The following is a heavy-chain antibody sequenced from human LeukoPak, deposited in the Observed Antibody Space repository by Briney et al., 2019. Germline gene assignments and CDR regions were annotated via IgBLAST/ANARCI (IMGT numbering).Heavy chain of an antibody. D-gene: IGHD2-15*01. CDR1: GYTFTSYY. CDR3: ARSYCSGGSCYGAWFDP. CDR2: INPSGGST. Sequence: ASVKVSCKASGYTFTSYYMHWVRQAPGQGLEWMGIINPSGGSTSYAQKFQGRVTMTRDTPTSTVYMELSSLRSEDTAVYYCARSYCSGGSCYGAWFDPWGQGTLVTVSS. V-gene: IGHV1-46*01. J-gene: IGHJ5*02.